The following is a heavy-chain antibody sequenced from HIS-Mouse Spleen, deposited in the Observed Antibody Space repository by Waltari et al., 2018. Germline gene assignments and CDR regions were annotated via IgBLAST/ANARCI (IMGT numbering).Heavy chain of an antibody. CDR3: AREIPYSSSWYDWYFDL. Sequence: QLQLQESGPGLVKPSETPSLTCTVSGGSISSSSYYWGRIRQPPGKGLGWFGSIYYSGSTYYNPSLKSRVTISVDTSKNQFSLKLSSVTAADTAVYYCAREIPYSSSWYDWYFDLWGRGTLVTVSS. J-gene: IGHJ2*01. CDR2: IYYSGST. CDR1: GGSISSSSYY. V-gene: IGHV4-39*07. D-gene: IGHD6-13*01.